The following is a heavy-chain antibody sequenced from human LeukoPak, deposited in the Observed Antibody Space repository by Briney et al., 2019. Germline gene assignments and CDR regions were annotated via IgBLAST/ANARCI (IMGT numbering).Heavy chain of an antibody. J-gene: IGHJ4*02. CDR3: ARERRYYDSSGYSY. D-gene: IGHD3-22*01. V-gene: IGHV4-34*01. CDR1: GGSFSGYY. CDR2: INHSGST. Sequence: KPSETLSLTCAVYGGSFSGYYWSWIRQPPGKGLEWIGEINHSGSTNYNPSLKSRVTISVDTSKNQFSLKLSSVTAAATAVYYCARERRYYDSSGYSYWGQGTLVTVSS.